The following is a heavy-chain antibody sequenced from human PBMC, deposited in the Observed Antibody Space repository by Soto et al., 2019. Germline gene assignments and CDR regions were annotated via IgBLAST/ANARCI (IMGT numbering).Heavy chain of an antibody. D-gene: IGHD6-13*01. J-gene: IGHJ4*02. Sequence: SETLSLTCTVSGGSISSGDYYWSWIRQPPGKGLEWIGYIYYSGSTYYNPSLKSRVTISVDTSKNQFSLKLSSVTAADTAVYYCARVRQQLVNLDYWGQGTLVTVFS. V-gene: IGHV4-30-4*01. CDR3: ARVRQQLVNLDY. CDR2: IYYSGST. CDR1: GGSISSGDYY.